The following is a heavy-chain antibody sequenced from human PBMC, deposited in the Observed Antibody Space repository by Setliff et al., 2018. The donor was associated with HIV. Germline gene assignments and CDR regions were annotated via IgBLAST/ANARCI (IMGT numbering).Heavy chain of an antibody. D-gene: IGHD6-13*01. J-gene: IGHJ4*02. CDR2: INHSGST. CDR3: AAASSWDPLLDY. Sequence: PSETLSLTCAVYGGSFSGYYWSWIRQPPGKGLEWIGEINHSGSTNYNPSLKSRVTISVDTSMDQFSLKLNSVTAADTAVYYCAAASSWDPLLDYWGQGTLGTVSS. CDR1: GGSFSGYY. V-gene: IGHV4-34*01.